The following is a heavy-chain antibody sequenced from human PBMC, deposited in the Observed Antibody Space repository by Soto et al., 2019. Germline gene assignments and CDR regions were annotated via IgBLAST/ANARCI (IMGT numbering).Heavy chain of an antibody. Sequence: SETLSLTCTVSGGSISSSSYYWGWIRQPPGKGLEWIGSIYYSGSTYYNPSLKSRVTISVDTSKNQFSLKLSSVTAADTAVYYCAREQQLVYYYGMDVWGQGTTVTVSS. CDR1: GGSISSSSYY. V-gene: IGHV4-39*02. D-gene: IGHD6-13*01. CDR3: AREQQLVYYYGMDV. CDR2: IYYSGST. J-gene: IGHJ6*02.